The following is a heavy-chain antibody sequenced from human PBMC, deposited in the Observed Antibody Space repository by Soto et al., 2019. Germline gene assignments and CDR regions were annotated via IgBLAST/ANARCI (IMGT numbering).Heavy chain of an antibody. V-gene: IGHV1-24*01. CDR1: GYTLSEVS. CDR2: VDPENDET. D-gene: IGHD2-2*01. Sequence: QVQLVQSGADVRKPGASVTVSCKVSGYTLSEVSIHWVRQTPGKGLEWMGGVDPENDETSYAQKFQGRVTLTEDTSTDTAYLELRSLRSEDTAIYYCAIAAYCSGATCYSGYNWFDPWGQGTQVTVSS. CDR3: AIAAYCSGATCYSGYNWFDP. J-gene: IGHJ5*02.